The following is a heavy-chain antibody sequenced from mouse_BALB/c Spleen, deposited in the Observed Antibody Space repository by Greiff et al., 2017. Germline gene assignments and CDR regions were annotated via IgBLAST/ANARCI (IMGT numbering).Heavy chain of an antibody. CDR1: GYAFTNYL. D-gene: IGHD2-10*02. CDR3: ARGYGNYVNYYAMDC. CDR2: INPGSGGT. Sequence: VQLQQSGAELVRPGTSVKVSCKASGYAFTNYLIEWVKQRPGQGLEWIGVINPGSGGTNYNEKFKGKATLTADKSSSTAYMQLSSLTSDDSAVYFCARGYGNYVNYYAMDCWGQGTSVTVSS. J-gene: IGHJ4*01. V-gene: IGHV1-54*01.